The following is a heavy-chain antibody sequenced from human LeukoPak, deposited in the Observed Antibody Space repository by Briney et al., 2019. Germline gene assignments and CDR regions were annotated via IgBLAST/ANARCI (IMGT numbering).Heavy chain of an antibody. CDR1: GGSISSSSYY. D-gene: IGHD6-6*01. J-gene: IGHJ4*02. CDR3: ARDSSSSFVDY. V-gene: IGHV4-39*07. Sequence: PSETLSLTCTVSGGSISSSSYYWGWIRQPPGKGLEWIGSIYYSGSTYYNPSLKSRVTISVDTSKNQFSLKLSSVTAADTAVYYCARDSSSSFVDYWGQGTLVTVSS. CDR2: IYYSGST.